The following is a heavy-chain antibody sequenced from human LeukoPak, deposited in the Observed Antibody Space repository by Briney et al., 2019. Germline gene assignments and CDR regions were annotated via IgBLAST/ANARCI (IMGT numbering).Heavy chain of an antibody. V-gene: IGHV4-39*01. CDR3: ASGGYCSGGSCFGTSEQFDY. D-gene: IGHD2-15*01. Sequence: PSETLSLTCTVSGGSISSGSYYWGWIRHPPGKGLEWIGSIYYSGSTYYNPSLKRRVTISVDTSKSQFSLKLSSVTAADTAVYYCASGGYCSGGSCFGTSEQFDYWGQGTLVTVSS. CDR2: IYYSGST. J-gene: IGHJ4*02. CDR1: GGSISSGSYY.